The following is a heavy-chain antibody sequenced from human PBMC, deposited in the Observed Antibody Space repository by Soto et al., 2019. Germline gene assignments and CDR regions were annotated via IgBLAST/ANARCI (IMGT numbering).Heavy chain of an antibody. J-gene: IGHJ4*02. CDR2: VVPFIGTT. V-gene: IGHV1-69*06. D-gene: IGHD6-13*01. CDR3: ARGGFSSSWRFDY. Sequence: QVQLVQSGAEVKKPGSSVKVSCRASADTFNSYAISWVRQAPGQGLEWMGGVVPFIGTTNYEARLQGRATINADKSTSTVYMELISLRSEDTAVYYCARGGFSSSWRFDYWGQGTLVTVSS. CDR1: ADTFNSYA.